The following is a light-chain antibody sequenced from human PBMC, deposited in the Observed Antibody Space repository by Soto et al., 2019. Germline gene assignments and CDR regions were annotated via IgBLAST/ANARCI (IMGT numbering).Light chain of an antibody. Sequence: QTVVTQPPSVSGAPGQRVTISCTGSSSNIGAGFDVHWYHQIAGTAPKLLIYGNSNRPSGVPDRFSGSKSGTSASLAINGLQAEDKAHYYCQSYDNSLSGSWVFGGGTKLTVL. J-gene: IGLJ3*02. CDR1: SSNIGAGFD. CDR2: GNS. CDR3: QSYDNSLSGSWV. V-gene: IGLV1-40*01.